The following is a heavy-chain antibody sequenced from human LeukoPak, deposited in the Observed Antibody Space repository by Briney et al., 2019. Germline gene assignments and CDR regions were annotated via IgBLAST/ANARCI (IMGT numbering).Heavy chain of an antibody. J-gene: IGHJ3*02. V-gene: IGHV4-39*07. CDR2: INHSGST. CDR3: ASLDAFDI. Sequence: SETLSLTCTVSGDSISTSNSYWGWIRQPPGKGLEWIGEINHSGSTNYNPSLKSRVTISVDTSKNQFSLKLSSVTAADTAVYYCASLDAFDIWGQGTMVTVSS. CDR1: GDSISTSNSY.